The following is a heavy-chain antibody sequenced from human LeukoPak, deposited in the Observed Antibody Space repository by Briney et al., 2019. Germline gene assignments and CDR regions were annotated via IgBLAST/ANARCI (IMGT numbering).Heavy chain of an antibody. Sequence: GGSLRLSCAASGFTFSSYWMSWVRQAPGKGLEWVANIKQDGSEKYYVDSVKGRFTISRDNAKNSLYLQMNSLRAEDTAVYYCARAPITMVRGVIYYYYMDVWGKGTTVTVSS. CDR1: GFTFSSYW. D-gene: IGHD3-10*01. CDR2: IKQDGSEK. CDR3: ARAPITMVRGVIYYYYMDV. V-gene: IGHV3-7*01. J-gene: IGHJ6*03.